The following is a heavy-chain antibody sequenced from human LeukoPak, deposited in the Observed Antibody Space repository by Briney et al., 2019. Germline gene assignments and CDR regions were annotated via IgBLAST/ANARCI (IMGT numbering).Heavy chain of an antibody. CDR1: GYTFTVYY. CDR2: LNPNSGDT. J-gene: IGHJ5*02. V-gene: IGHV1-2*06. CDR3: ARGYCSGGTCYLVENWFDP. Sequence: ASVKVSCKASGYTFTVYYMYWVRQAPGHGLEWMGRLNPNSGDTDYAQNFQGRVTMTRDTSISTAYMELTNLRSDDTAVYHCARGYCSGGTCYLVENWFDPWGQGTLVTVSS. D-gene: IGHD2-15*01.